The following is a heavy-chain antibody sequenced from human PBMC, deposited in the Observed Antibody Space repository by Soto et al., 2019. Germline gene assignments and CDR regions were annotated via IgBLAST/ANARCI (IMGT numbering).Heavy chain of an antibody. J-gene: IGHJ1*01. V-gene: IGHV1-24*01. D-gene: IGHD6-19*01. CDR2: FDPEDGET. Sequence: ASVKVSCKVSGYTLTELSMHWVLQAPGKGLEWMGGFDPEDGETIYAQKFQGRVTMTEDTSTDTAYMELSSLRSEDTAVYYCAKDPRTGSGWYSAPLYEYFPHWGQGTLVTVSS. CDR1: GYTLTELS. CDR3: AKDPRTGSGWYSAPLYEYFPH.